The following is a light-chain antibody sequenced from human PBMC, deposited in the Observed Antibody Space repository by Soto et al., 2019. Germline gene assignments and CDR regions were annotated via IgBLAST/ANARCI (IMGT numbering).Light chain of an antibody. V-gene: IGKV3-20*01. J-gene: IGKJ4*01. CDR1: QSVSSSY. Sequence: EIVLTQSPGTLSLSLGEKATHSCRASQSVSSSYLAWYQQKPGQAPRLLIYGASSRATGIPDRFSGSGSGTDFTLTISRLEPEDFAVYYCQQYGSSPPLTFGGGTKVDIK. CDR2: GAS. CDR3: QQYGSSPPLT.